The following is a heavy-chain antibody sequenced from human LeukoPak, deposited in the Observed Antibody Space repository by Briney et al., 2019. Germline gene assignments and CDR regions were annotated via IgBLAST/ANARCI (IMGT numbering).Heavy chain of an antibody. Sequence: GASVKVSCKVSGYTLTELSMHWVRQAPGKGLEWMGGFDPEDGETIYAQKFQGRVTMTEDTSTDTAYMELSSLRSEDTAVYYCARGLSLQAAAGTSLFDYWGQGTLVTVSS. D-gene: IGHD6-13*01. CDR2: FDPEDGET. J-gene: IGHJ4*02. CDR1: GYTLTELS. V-gene: IGHV1-24*01. CDR3: ARGLSLQAAAGTSLFDY.